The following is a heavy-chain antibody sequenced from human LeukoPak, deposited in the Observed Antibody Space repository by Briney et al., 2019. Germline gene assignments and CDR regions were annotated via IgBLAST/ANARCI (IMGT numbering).Heavy chain of an antibody. CDR3: ARIENWNDDGFDY. CDR2: INPNSGGT. Sequence: ASVKVSCKASGYTFTGYYMHWVRQAPGQGLEWMGWINPNSGGTNYAQKFQGRVTMTRDTPISTAYMELSRLRSDDTAVYYCARIENWNDDGFDYWGQGTLVTVSS. D-gene: IGHD1-1*01. V-gene: IGHV1-2*02. J-gene: IGHJ4*02. CDR1: GYTFTGYY.